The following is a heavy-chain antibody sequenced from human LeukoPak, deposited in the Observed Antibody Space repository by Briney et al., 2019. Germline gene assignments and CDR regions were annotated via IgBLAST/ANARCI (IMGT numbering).Heavy chain of an antibody. Sequence: SETLSLTCSVSGGSISLSYYYWGWIRQPPGTALEWIGSVYYSGTTSYNPSLKSRVTISVDMSKNHFSLRLSSVTAADTAVYYCARVWVRWYHDGGAFDIWGQGTMVTVSS. V-gene: IGHV4-39*02. J-gene: IGHJ3*02. D-gene: IGHD2-15*01. CDR3: ARVWVRWYHDGGAFDI. CDR2: VYYSGTT. CDR1: GGSISLSYYY.